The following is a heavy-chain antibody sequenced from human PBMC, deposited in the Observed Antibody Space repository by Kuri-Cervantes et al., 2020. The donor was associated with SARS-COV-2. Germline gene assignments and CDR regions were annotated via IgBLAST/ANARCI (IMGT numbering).Heavy chain of an antibody. CDR2: IKQDGSEK. J-gene: IGHJ4*02. V-gene: IGHV3-7*01. Sequence: GESLKISCAASGFTFSSYRMSWVRQAPGKGLEWVANIKQDGSEKYYVDSVKGLFTISRDNAKNSLYLQMNSLRAEDTAVYYCARADGINMIVETRPTDYWGQGTLVTVSS. CDR3: ARADGINMIVETRPTDY. CDR1: GFTFSSYR. D-gene: IGHD3-22*01.